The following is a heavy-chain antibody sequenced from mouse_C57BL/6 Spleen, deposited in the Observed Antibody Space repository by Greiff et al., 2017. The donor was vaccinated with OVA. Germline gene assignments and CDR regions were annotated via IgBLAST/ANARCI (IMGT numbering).Heavy chain of an antibody. CDR3: TRILPSGDYYAMDY. J-gene: IGHJ4*01. Sequence: VQLQQSGAELVRPGASVTLSCKASGYTFTDYEMHWVKQTPVHGLEWIGAIDPETGGTAYNQKFKGKAILTADKSSSTAYMELRSLTSEDSAVYYCTRILPSGDYYAMDYWGQGTSVTVSS. CDR1: GYTFTDYE. D-gene: IGHD1-1*01. CDR2: IDPETGGT. V-gene: IGHV1-15*01.